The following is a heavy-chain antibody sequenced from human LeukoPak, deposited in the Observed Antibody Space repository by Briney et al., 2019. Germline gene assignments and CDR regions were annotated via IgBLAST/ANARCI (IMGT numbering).Heavy chain of an antibody. CDR1: GYTFTGYY. CDR2: ISGYSGNT. J-gene: IGHJ4*02. V-gene: IGHV1-18*04. Sequence: ASVKVSCKASGYTFTGYYMHWVRQAPGQGLEWMGWISGYSGNTKYVEKVQGRVTMTTDTSTSTAYMELRSLRSDDTAVYYCARDSPGGSDSSGRGTYFDYWGQGTLVTVSS. D-gene: IGHD3-22*01. CDR3: ARDSPGGSDSSGRGTYFDY.